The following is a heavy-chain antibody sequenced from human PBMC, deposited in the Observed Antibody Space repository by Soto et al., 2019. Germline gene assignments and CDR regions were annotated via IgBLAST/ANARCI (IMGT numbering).Heavy chain of an antibody. D-gene: IGHD3-16*01. Sequence: EVQLVESGGGLVQPGGSLRLSCAASGFTFSNYWMHWVRQAPGKGPVWVSRINTDGSTTNYADSVKGRFTISRDNAKNTLYLQANSVGAEDTAVYYCARDRGGYASHWGQGTLFTVSS. CDR1: GFTFSNYW. J-gene: IGHJ4*02. V-gene: IGHV3-74*01. CDR2: INTDGSTT. CDR3: ARDRGGYASH.